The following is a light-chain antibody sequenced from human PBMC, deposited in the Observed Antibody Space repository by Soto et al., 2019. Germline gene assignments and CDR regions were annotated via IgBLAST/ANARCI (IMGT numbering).Light chain of an antibody. CDR1: QTISSW. J-gene: IGKJ1*01. CDR2: KAS. V-gene: IGKV1-5*03. Sequence: DIQMTQSPSTLSGSVGDTVTITCRASQTISSWLAWYQQKPGKAPKLLIYKASTLKSGVPSRFSGSGSGTEFTLTISSLQPDDFATYYCQQYNSYLGTFGQGTKVDIK. CDR3: QQYNSYLGT.